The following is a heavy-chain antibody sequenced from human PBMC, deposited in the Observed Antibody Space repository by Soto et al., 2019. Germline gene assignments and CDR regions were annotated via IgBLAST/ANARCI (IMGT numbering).Heavy chain of an antibody. D-gene: IGHD3-10*01. CDR1: GFTLSGRS. CDR3: SRGWFGPDV. CDR2: IDNAGTDS. V-gene: IGHV3-74*01. J-gene: IGHJ6*04. Sequence: EVQLVESGGGLVQPGGSLRLSCAASGFTLSGRSMHWVRQAPGKGLVWVSGIDNAGTDSTYADSVKGRFTSSRDNGKIILYLQMNSLRVEDTAVYYCSRGWFGPDVWGKGTTVTVSS.